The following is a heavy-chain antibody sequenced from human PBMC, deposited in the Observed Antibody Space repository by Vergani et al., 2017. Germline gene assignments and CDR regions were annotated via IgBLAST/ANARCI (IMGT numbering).Heavy chain of an antibody. CDR3: ARVRSIVVVPAANDYYGMDV. CDR2: ISAYNGNT. CDR1: GYTFTSYG. Sequence: QVQLVRSGAEVKKPGASVKVSCKASGYTFTSYGISWVRQAPGQGLEWMGWISAYNGNTNYAQKLQGRVTMTTDTSTSTAYMELRSLRSDDTAVYYCARVRSIVVVPAANDYYGMDVWGQGTTVTVSS. J-gene: IGHJ6*02. D-gene: IGHD2-2*01. V-gene: IGHV1-18*01.